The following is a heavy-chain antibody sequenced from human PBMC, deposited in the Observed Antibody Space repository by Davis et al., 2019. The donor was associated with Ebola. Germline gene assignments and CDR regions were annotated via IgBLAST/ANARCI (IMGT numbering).Heavy chain of an antibody. CDR2: INAGNGNT. D-gene: IGHD5-18*01. CDR1: GYTFTSYA. J-gene: IGHJ6*02. CDR3: ARHVDTAMVRTPSMDV. V-gene: IGHV1-3*01. Sequence: AASVKVSCKASGYTFTSYAMHWVRQAPGQRLEWMGWINAGNGNTKYSQKFQGRVTITRDTSASTAYMELSSLRSEDTAVYYCARHVDTAMVRTPSMDVWGQGTTVTVSS.